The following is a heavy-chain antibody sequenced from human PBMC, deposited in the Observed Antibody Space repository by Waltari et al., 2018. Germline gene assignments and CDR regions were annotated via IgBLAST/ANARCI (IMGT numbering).Heavy chain of an antibody. V-gene: IGHV4-39*01. CDR3: ASGIPVTLGAFDI. Sequence: QLQLQESGPGLVKPSETLSLTCTVSDGSLHSSSYSWGWIRQPPGKGLEWIGSMYYTGNTYYNPSLNSRVTISVDTSKNQFSLKLSSVTAADTAVYYCASGIPVTLGAFDIWGQGTMVTVSS. CDR2: MYYTGNT. D-gene: IGHD3-16*01. J-gene: IGHJ3*02. CDR1: DGSLHSSSYS.